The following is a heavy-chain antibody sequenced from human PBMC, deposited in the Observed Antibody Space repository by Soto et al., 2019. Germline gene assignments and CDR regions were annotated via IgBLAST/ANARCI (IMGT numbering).Heavy chain of an antibody. Sequence: ASVNVSCKAPGDTFTSYYLNWVRQAPGQGLEWMGVINPHGGSTKYAQKFQGRITMTRDTSRSTVYVELSSLRSDDTAIYYCARSSGGNFGIIIEGSNWFDPWGQGTLVTVSS. V-gene: IGHV1-46*01. D-gene: IGHD3-3*01. J-gene: IGHJ5*02. CDR3: ARSSGGNFGIIIEGSNWFDP. CDR2: INPHGGST. CDR1: GDTFTSYY.